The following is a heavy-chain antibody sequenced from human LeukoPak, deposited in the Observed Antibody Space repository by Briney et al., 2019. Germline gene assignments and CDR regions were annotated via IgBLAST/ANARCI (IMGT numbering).Heavy chain of an antibody. V-gene: IGHV1-69*04. CDR3: AREIPPRYYYGMDV. CDR1: GGTFSSYA. J-gene: IGHJ6*02. Sequence: GASVKVSCKASGGTFSSYAISWVRQAPGQGLEWMGRIIPILGIANYAQKFQGRVTITADKSTSAAYMELSSLRSEDTAVYYCAREIPPRYYYGMDVWGQGTTVTVSS. D-gene: IGHD2-2*02. CDR2: IIPILGIA.